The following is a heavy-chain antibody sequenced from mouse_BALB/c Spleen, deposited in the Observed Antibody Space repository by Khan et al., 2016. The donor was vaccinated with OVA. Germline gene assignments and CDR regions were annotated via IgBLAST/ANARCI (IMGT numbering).Heavy chain of an antibody. CDR2: IWGDGST. CDR1: GFSLTGYG. CDR3: ARALTTATLYAMDY. Sequence: QVQLRESGPGLVAPSQSLSITCTVSGFSLTGYGVNWVRQPPGKGLEWLGMIWGDGSTDYNSALKSRLSLSKDNSKSQGCLKMNSLQTDDTARYYCARALTTATLYAMDYWGQGTSVTVSS. V-gene: IGHV2-6-7*01. D-gene: IGHD1-2*01. J-gene: IGHJ4*01.